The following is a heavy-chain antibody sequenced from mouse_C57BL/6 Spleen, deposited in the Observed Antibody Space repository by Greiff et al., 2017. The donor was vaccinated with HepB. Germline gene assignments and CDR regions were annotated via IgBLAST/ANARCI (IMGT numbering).Heavy chain of an antibody. Sequence: QVQLQQPGAELVQPGASVKMSCKASGYTFTSYWITWVKQRPGQGLEWIGDIYPGSGSTNYNEKFKSKATLTVDTSSSTAYMQLSSLTSEDSAVYYCARGGYDYDAAYWGQGTLVTVSA. V-gene: IGHV1-55*01. J-gene: IGHJ3*01. D-gene: IGHD2-4*01. CDR3: ARGGYDYDAAY. CDR1: GYTFTSYW. CDR2: IYPGSGST.